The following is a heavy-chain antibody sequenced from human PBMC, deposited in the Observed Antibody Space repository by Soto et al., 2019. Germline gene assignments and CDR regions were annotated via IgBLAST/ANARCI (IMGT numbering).Heavy chain of an antibody. D-gene: IGHD6-13*01. V-gene: IGHV6-1*01. CDR1: GDSVSSNSAA. Sequence: SQTLSLTCVLSGDSVSSNSAAWNWIRQSPSRGLEWLGRTYYGSKWYNDYAVSVKSRITINPDTSKNQFSLQLYSVTPEDTAVYYCARDRSPGSSSWYDYWGQGTQVTVSS. J-gene: IGHJ4*02. CDR3: ARDRSPGSSSWYDY. CDR2: TYYGSKWYN.